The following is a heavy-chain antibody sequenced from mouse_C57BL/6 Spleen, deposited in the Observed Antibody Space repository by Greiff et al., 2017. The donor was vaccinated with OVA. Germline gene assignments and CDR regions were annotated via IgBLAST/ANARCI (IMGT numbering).Heavy chain of an antibody. D-gene: IGHD4-1*01. V-gene: IGHV1-19*01. J-gene: IGHJ2*01. CDR2: INPYNGGT. Sequence: VQLKQSGPVLVKPGASVKMSCKASGYTFTDYYMNWVKQSHGKSLEWIGGINPYNGGTSYNQKFKGKATLTVAKSSSTAYLELHSLTSEDSAIFYSASDRVGRGYYFDYWGQGTTLTVSS. CDR1: GYTFTDYY. CDR3: ASDRVGRGYYFDY.